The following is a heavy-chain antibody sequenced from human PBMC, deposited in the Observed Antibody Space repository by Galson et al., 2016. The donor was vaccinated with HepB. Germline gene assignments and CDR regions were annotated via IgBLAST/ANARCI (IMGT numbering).Heavy chain of an antibody. CDR3: AREGTTATYFDF. J-gene: IGHJ4*02. V-gene: IGHV3-73*01. Sequence: KGLEWIGRIKSKAHNYATAYATSVQGRFTVSRDDSKNTAYLQMNSLKTEDTAVYYCAREGTTATYFDFWGQGTLVTVSS. CDR2: IKSKAHNYAT. D-gene: IGHD1-1*01.